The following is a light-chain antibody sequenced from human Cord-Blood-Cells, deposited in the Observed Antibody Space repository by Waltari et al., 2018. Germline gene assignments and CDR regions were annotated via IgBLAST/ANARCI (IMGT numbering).Light chain of an antibody. Sequence: QSALTQPASVSGSPGQSITISRTGTSSNVGGYNSVSWYQQHPGKAPKLMIYDVSNRPSGVSNRFSGSKSGNTASLTISGLQAEDEAYYYCSSYTSSSTLVFGGGTKLTVL. CDR1: SSNVGGYNS. CDR3: SSYTSSSTLV. J-gene: IGLJ2*01. CDR2: DVS. V-gene: IGLV2-14*01.